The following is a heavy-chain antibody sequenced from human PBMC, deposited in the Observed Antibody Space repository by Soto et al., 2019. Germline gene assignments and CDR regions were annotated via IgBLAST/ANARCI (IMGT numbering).Heavy chain of an antibody. CDR2: ISTYSANP. CDR1: GYPFTSYG. J-gene: IGHJ4*02. V-gene: IGHV1-18*04. CDR3: VRGYSGSYNFDY. D-gene: IGHD1-26*01. Sequence: QVQLVQSGAEVKKPGASVKVSCKAFGYPFTSYGIAWVLQAPGQGLEGLGWISTYSANPNYAQTLEGRVTMNTDTSTSTASMELRSLTSDDTAVYYCVRGYSGSYNFDYWGQGTLVTVSS.